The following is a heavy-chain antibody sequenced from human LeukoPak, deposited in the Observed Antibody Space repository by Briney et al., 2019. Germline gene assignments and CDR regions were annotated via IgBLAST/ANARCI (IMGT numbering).Heavy chain of an antibody. J-gene: IGHJ4*02. CDR1: GGSISSYY. D-gene: IGHD1-26*01. CDR3: AGSPPYSGSYSFFDY. V-gene: IGHV4-59*01. Sequence: SETLSLTCTVSGGSISSYYWSWIRQPPGKELEWLGYIYSSGSTNYNPSLKSRVTVSVDTSKKQFSLKLSSVTAADTAVYYCAGSPPYSGSYSFFDYWGQGTLVTVSS. CDR2: IYSSGST.